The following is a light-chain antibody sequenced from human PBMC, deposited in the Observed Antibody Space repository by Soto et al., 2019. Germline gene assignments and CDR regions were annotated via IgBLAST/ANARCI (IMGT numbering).Light chain of an antibody. CDR1: QSVRSW. J-gene: IGKJ3*01. V-gene: IGKV1-5*01. CDR3: QQANNIPFT. CDR2: DAS. Sequence: DIQMTQSPSTLSASVGDRVTITCRASQSVRSWLAWYQQKPGRAPKFLIYDASSLESGVPSRFSGSGSGTEFTLTISNLQPDDFATYYCQQANNIPFTFGPGTKVDIK.